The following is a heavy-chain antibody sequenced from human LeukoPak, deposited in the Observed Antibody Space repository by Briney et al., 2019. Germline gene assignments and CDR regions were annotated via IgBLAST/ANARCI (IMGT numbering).Heavy chain of an antibody. CDR3: ARDLVDSGYDRPNYYYGMDV. CDR1: GFTFRTYG. CDR2: IWHDGSNK. J-gene: IGHJ6*02. Sequence: PGRSLRLSCAASGFTFRTYGMHWVRQAPGKGLEWVAVIWHDGSNKYYADSVKGRFTISRDNSKNTLYLQMNSLRAEDTAVYYCARDLVDSGYDRPNYYYGMDVWGQGTTVTVSS. D-gene: IGHD5-12*01. V-gene: IGHV3-33*01.